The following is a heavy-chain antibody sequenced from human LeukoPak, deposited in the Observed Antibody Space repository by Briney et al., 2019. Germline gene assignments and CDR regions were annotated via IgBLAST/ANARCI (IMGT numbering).Heavy chain of an antibody. D-gene: IGHD4-17*01. V-gene: IGHV4-34*01. J-gene: IGHJ1*01. CDR2: INHSGST. CDR3: ARSRDYELFEYFQH. Sequence: SETLSLTCAVYGGSFSGYYWSWIRQPPGKGLEWIGEINHSGSTNYNPSLKSRVTISVDTSKNQFSLKLSSVTAADTAVYYCARSRDYELFEYFQHWGQGTLVTVS. CDR1: GGSFSGYY.